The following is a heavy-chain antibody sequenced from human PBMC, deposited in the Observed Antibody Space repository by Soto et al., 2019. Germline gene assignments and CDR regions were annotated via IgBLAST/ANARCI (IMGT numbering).Heavy chain of an antibody. V-gene: IGHV3-23*01. CDR3: AKDTESTSKYSSGWPYYFDY. CDR2: ISGSGGST. D-gene: IGHD6-19*01. J-gene: IGHJ4*02. CDR1: GFTFSSYA. Sequence: PGGSLRLSCAASGFTFSSYAMSWVRQAPGKGLEWVSAISGSGGSTYYADSVKGRFTISRDNSKNTLYLQMNSLRAEDTAVYYCAKDTESTSKYSSGWPYYFDYWGQGTLVTVSS.